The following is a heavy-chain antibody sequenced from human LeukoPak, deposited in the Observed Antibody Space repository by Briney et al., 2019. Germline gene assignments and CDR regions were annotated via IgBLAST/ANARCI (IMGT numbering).Heavy chain of an antibody. J-gene: IGHJ4*02. CDR2: ISAYNGNT. Sequence: GASVKVSCKASGYTFTSYGISWVRQAPGQGLEWMGWISAYNGNTNYAQKLQGRVTMTTDTSTSTAYMELRSLRSDDTAVYYCARIRYDSSGYSIWLDYWGQGTLVTVSS. V-gene: IGHV1-18*01. CDR1: GYTFTSYG. D-gene: IGHD3-22*01. CDR3: ARIRYDSSGYSIWLDY.